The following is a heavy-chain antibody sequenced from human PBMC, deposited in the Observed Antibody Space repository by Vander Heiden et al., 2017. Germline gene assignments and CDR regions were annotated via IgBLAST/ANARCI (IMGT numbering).Heavy chain of an antibody. D-gene: IGHD3-10*01. CDR2: FLRGGGA. J-gene: IGHJ6*02. CDR3: SGYRVRGVPEGMDV. V-gene: IGHV3-53*02. CDR1: GFTVSSTY. Sequence: EVQLVETGGGLIQPGGSLRLSCAASGFTVSSTYMTWVRQAPGKGLEWVSVFLRGGGAYYAESVKGRFTIPRDNSKNPLYFQMNSLRAEDPAEYYCSGYRVRGVPEGMDVWGQGTTVTVS.